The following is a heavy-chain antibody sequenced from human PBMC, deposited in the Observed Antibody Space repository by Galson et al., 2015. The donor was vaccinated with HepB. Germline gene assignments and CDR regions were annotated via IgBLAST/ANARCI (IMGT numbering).Heavy chain of an antibody. Sequence: SLRLSCAGSGFTFSNYAMNWVRQTPGKGLEWVSGISDSGGTASWADSVKGRFSTSRDNSRNTVYLQMNSLRGEDTGIYYCARYRTTRKYSYQDGLDIWGQGTPVHVFS. CDR3: ARYRTTRKYSYQDGLDI. CDR2: ISDSGGTA. D-gene: IGHD1-1*01. V-gene: IGHV3-23*01. CDR1: GFTFSNYA. J-gene: IGHJ6*02.